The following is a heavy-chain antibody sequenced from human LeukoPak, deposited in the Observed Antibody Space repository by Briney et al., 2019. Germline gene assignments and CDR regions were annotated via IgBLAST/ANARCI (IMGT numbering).Heavy chain of an antibody. D-gene: IGHD3-3*01. J-gene: IGHJ6*02. CDR1: GFTFSTYS. V-gene: IGHV3-21*01. CDR2: ISGNSDYI. CDR3: ARVFFGYYGVDV. Sequence: PGGSLRLSCAASGFTFSTYSMNWVRQAPGKGLEWVSSISGNSDYIFYADSVKGRFTMSRDNAKNSLYLQMNSLRAEDTAVYYCARVFFGYYGVDVWGQGTTVTVSS.